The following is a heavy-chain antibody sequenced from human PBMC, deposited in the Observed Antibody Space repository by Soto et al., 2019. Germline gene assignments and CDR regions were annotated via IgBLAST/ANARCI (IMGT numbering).Heavy chain of an antibody. CDR3: ARRGIGSSRAFDI. J-gene: IGHJ3*02. D-gene: IGHD3-10*01. CDR2: ISDGGGLT. V-gene: IGHV3-23*01. CDR1: GFAFSSHP. Sequence: PGGSLRLSCAASGFAFSSHPMSWVRQAPGKGLEWVAGISDGGGLTYNADPVRGRITISRDNSRNTLYLQMNSLRADDTAVYYCARRGIGSSRAFDIWGQGTMVTVSS.